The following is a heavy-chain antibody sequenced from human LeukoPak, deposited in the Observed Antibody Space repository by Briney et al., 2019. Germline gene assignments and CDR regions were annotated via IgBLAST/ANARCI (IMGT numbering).Heavy chain of an antibody. V-gene: IGHV3-23*01. CDR3: AREGPRGNSQFDY. CDR1: GFTFSSYA. J-gene: IGHJ4*02. D-gene: IGHD2/OR15-2a*01. Sequence: GGSLRLSCAASGFTFSSYAMSWVRQAPGKGLEWVSAISGSGGSTYYADSVKGRLTISRDNSKNTLYLQMNSLRAEDTAIYYCAREGPRGNSQFDYWGQGTLVTVSS. CDR2: ISGSGGST.